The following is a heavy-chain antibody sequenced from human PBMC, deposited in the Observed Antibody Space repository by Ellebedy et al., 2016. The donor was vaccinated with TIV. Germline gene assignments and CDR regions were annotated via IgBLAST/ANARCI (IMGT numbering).Heavy chain of an antibody. D-gene: IGHD3-16*02. J-gene: IGHJ4*02. CDR1: SGSISSSTYY. Sequence: MPGGSLRLSCTVSSGSISSSTYYRGWLRQPPGKGLEWIGGIYYSGSTYYNPSLKRRVTISVDTSNNQFSLKLISVTAADTAVYYCARGSAGGYRSPFDYWGQGTLVTVSS. V-gene: IGHV4-39*07. CDR2: IYYSGST. CDR3: ARGSAGGYRSPFDY.